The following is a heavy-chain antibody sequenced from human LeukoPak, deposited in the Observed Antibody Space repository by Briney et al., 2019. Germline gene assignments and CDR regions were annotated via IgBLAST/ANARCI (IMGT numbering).Heavy chain of an antibody. Sequence: ASVKVSCKASGGTFSSYAISRVRQAPGQGLEWMGRIIPILGIANYAQKFQGRVTITADKSTSTAYMELSSLRSEDTAVYYCARHGYCSGGSCYSYFDYWGQGTLVTVSS. CDR3: ARHGYCSGGSCYSYFDY. V-gene: IGHV1-69*04. J-gene: IGHJ4*02. D-gene: IGHD2-15*01. CDR1: GGTFSSYA. CDR2: IIPILGIA.